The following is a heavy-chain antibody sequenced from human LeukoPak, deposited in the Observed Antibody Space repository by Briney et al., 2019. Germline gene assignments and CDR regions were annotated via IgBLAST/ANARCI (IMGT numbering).Heavy chain of an antibody. V-gene: IGHV1-2*02. J-gene: IGHJ3*02. CDR1: GYILTGYY. CDR2: INPNRGGT. D-gene: IGHD3-22*01. CDR3: ARGYYDSSGYSPGFLDI. Sequence: ASVKVSCKASGYILTGYYMNWVRQSPGQGLEWMGWINPNRGGTNYAQKFQGRVTMISDTSISTAYMELSRLRSDDTAVYYCARGYYDSSGYSPGFLDIWGQGKMVTVSS.